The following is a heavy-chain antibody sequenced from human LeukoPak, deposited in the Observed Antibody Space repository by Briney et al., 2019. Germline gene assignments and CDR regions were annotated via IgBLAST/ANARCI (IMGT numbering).Heavy chain of an antibody. D-gene: IGHD5-18*01. V-gene: IGHV4-59*11. CDR3: AREGGYSYGPFDY. Sequence: PSETLSLTCTVSGGSISSHYWSWIRQPPGKGLEWIGYIFYSGSTNYNPSLKSRVTISVDTSKNQFSLKLSSVTAADTAVYYCAREGGYSYGPFDYWGQGTLVTVSS. J-gene: IGHJ4*02. CDR2: IFYSGST. CDR1: GGSISSHY.